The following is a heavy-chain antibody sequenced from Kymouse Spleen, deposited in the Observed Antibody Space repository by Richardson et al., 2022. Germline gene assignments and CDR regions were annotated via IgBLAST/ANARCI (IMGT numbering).Heavy chain of an antibody. V-gene: IGHV3-9*01. J-gene: IGHJ4*02. Sequence: EVQLVESGGGLVQPGRSLRLSCAASGFTFDDYAMHWVRQAPGKGLEWVSGISWNSGSIGYADSVKGRFTISRDNAKNSLYLQMNSLRAEDTALYYCAKDRNWNYFFDYWGQGTLVTVSS. CDR1: GFTFDDYA. CDR3: AKDRNWNYFFDY. D-gene: IGHD1-7*01. CDR2: ISWNSGSI.